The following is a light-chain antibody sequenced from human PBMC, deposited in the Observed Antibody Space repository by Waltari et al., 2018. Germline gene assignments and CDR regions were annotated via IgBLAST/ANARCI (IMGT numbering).Light chain of an antibody. Sequence: EIVLTQSPGTLSLSLGARATASCRASPSVSRALAWYQQKPGQAPRLLIYSASTRATGIPDRFSGSGSGTDFSLTISRLEPDDFAVYFCQHYLILPVTFGQGTTVEI. CDR2: SAS. J-gene: IGKJ1*01. CDR3: QHYLILPVT. CDR1: PSVSRA. V-gene: IGKV3-20*01.